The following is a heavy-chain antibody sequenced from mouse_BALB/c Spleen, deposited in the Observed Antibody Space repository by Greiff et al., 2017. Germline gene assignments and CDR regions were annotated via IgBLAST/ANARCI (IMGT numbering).Heavy chain of an antibody. CDR3: AWGDYDSGATDY. J-gene: IGHJ4*01. V-gene: IGHV1-20*02. CDR2: INPYNGDT. Sequence: VQLQQSGPELVKPGASVKISCKASGYSFTGYFMNWVMQSHGKSLEWIGRINPYNGDTFYNQKFKGKATLTVDKSSSTAHMELRSLASEDSAVYYCAWGDYDSGATDYWGQGTSVTVSS. CDR1: GYSFTGYF. D-gene: IGHD2-4*01.